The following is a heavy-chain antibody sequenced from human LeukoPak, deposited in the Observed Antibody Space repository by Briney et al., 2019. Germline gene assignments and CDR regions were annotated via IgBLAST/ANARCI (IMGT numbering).Heavy chain of an antibody. CDR1: GFTFNIYS. J-gene: IGHJ5*02. D-gene: IGHD1-26*01. V-gene: IGHV3-23*01. CDR2: SSGIGDST. Sequence: GGTLGLSCGVSGFTFNIYSMNWVRQPPAKGLELVLASSGIGDSTYYADSVKGRFTIARDTSKNTLYLHMNSLTAADTAVYYCAKDRGPYIGIDNNWFDPWGQGTLVSVSS. CDR3: AKDRGPYIGIDNNWFDP.